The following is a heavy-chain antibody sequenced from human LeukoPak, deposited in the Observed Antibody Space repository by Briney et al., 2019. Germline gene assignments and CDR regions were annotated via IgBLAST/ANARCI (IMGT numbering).Heavy chain of an antibody. Sequence: ASVKVSCKASGYTFTDYYMHWVRQAPGQGLEWMGWINPNSGGTNYAQKFQGRVTMTRDTSISTAYMELTSLRSEDTAVYYCAKTASGSYYAYWGQGALVTVSS. V-gene: IGHV1-2*02. CDR1: GYTFTDYY. J-gene: IGHJ4*02. CDR2: INPNSGGT. CDR3: AKTASGSYYAY. D-gene: IGHD1-26*01.